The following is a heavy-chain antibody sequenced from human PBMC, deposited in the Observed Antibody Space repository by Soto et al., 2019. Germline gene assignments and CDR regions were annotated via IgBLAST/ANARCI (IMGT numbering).Heavy chain of an antibody. CDR2: IRGSGSST. Sequence: EVQLLESGGGFIQPGGSLRLSCAASGFTFSTYAMSWVRQAPGKGLEWVSAIRGSGSSTYYADSVKGSFTISRDNSKNTLFLQINSLRAEDTAVYYCAKLDKGYCSGGSCYFDCWGQGTLVTVSS. CDR3: AKLDKGYCSGGSCYFDC. CDR1: GFTFSTYA. V-gene: IGHV3-23*01. D-gene: IGHD2-15*01. J-gene: IGHJ4*02.